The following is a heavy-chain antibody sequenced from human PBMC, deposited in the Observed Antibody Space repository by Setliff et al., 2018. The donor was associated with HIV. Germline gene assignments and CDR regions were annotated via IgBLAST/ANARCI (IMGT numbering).Heavy chain of an antibody. CDR2: IYPGESDT. J-gene: IGHJ6*02. D-gene: IGHD3-10*01. V-gene: IGHV5-51*01. CDR1: GFSFTSYW. Sequence: GESLKISCKGSGFSFTSYWIGWVRQMPGKGLEWMGIIYPGESDTRYSPSFQGQVTISADKSISTAYLQWRSLKASDTAICYCARHRTMVRGSYCMDVWGQGTTVTVSS. CDR3: ARHRTMVRGSYCMDV.